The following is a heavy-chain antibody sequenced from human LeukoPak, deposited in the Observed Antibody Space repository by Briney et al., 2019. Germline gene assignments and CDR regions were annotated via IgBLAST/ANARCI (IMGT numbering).Heavy chain of an antibody. Sequence: ASVKVSCKASGYTFTSYDINWVRQATGQGLEWMGWMNPNSGNTGYAKKFQGRVTMTEDTSTDTAYMELSSLRSEDTAVYYCATAKYSGTEYYFDYWGQGTLVTVSS. J-gene: IGHJ4*02. CDR1: GYTFTSYD. D-gene: IGHD1-26*01. CDR3: ATAKYSGTEYYFDY. CDR2: MNPNSGNT. V-gene: IGHV1-8*01.